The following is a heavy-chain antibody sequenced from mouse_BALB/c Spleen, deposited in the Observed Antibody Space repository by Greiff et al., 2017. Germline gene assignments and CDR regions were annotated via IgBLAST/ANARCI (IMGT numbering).Heavy chain of an antibody. D-gene: IGHD6-5*01. CDR2: IDTENGDT. J-gene: IGHJ2*01. V-gene: IGHV14-4*02. CDR1: GFNIQDYY. CDR3: ASLSTFDY. Sequence: VQLKESGAELVRSGASVKLSCTASGFNIQDYYMHWVKQRPEQGLEWIGWIDTENGDTEYAPKFKDKATLTVDKSSSPAYIQLSSLTSEDSAVYYCASLSTFDYWGQGTTLTVSS.